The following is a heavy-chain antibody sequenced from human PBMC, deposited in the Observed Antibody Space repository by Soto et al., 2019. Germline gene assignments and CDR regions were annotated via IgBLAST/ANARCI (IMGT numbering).Heavy chain of an antibody. D-gene: IGHD3-3*01. V-gene: IGHV4-31*03. Sequence: SETLSLTCTVSGGSISSGGYYRSWIRQHPGKGLEWIGYIYYSGSTYYNPSLKSRVTISVDTSKNQFSLKLSSVTAADTAVYYGARAPKYYDCWSGYCSGVYFDYWGQGTLVTVSS. CDR1: GGSISSGGYY. J-gene: IGHJ4*02. CDR3: ARAPKYYDCWSGYCSGVYFDY. CDR2: IYYSGST.